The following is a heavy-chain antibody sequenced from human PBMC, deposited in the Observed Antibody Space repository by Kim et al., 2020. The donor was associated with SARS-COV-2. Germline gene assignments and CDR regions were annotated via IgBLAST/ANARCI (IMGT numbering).Heavy chain of an antibody. CDR3: ARVRGRQENYYGSRGGAFDI. Sequence: ASVKVSCKASGYTFTSYGISWVRQAPGQGLEWMGWISAYNCNTNHAQKLQGRVTMTTDTSTSTAYMELRSLRSDDTAVYYCARVRGRQENYYGSRGGAFDIWGQGTMVTVSS. D-gene: IGHD3-10*01. V-gene: IGHV1-18*01. CDR1: GYTFTSYG. J-gene: IGHJ3*02. CDR2: ISAYNCNT.